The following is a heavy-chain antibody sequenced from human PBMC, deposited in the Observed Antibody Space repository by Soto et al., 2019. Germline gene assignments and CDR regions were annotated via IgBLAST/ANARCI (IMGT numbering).Heavy chain of an antibody. V-gene: IGHV4-31*03. CDR3: ARAWERIWFGGPNWFDP. D-gene: IGHD3-10*01. CDR1: GGSISSGGYY. CDR2: IYYSGST. Sequence: QVQLQESGPGLVKPSQTLSLTCTVSGGSISSGGYYWSWIRQHPGKGLEWIGYIYYSGSTYYNPSLKSRVTLSVDTSKNQFSLKLSSVTAADTAVYYCARAWERIWFGGPNWFDPWGQGTLVTVSS. J-gene: IGHJ5*02.